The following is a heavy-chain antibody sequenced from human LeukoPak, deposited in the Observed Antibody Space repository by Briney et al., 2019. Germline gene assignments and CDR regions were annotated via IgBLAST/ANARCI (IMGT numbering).Heavy chain of an antibody. CDR2: INHSGST. Sequence: SETLSLTCTVSGGSISSYYWSWIRQPPGKGLEWIGEINHSGSTNYNPSLKSRVTISVDTSKNQFSLKLSSVTAADTAVYYCARLGYSYGKYYYYYMDVWGKGTTVTVSS. J-gene: IGHJ6*03. V-gene: IGHV4-34*01. CDR1: GGSISSYY. D-gene: IGHD5-18*01. CDR3: ARLGYSYGKYYYYYMDV.